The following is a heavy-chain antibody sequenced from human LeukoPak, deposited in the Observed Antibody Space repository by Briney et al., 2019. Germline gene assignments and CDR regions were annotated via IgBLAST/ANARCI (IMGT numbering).Heavy chain of an antibody. CDR1: GGSISSGGYY. CDR2: IYYSGST. D-gene: IGHD5-12*01. CDR3: ARALGGDGGYVSFDY. Sequence: SQTLSLTCTVSGGSISSGGYYWSWIRQHPGKGLEWIGYIYYSGSTNYNPSLKSRVTVSLDTSKNQFSLKLSSVTAADTAVYYCARALGGDGGYVSFDYWGQGTLVTVSS. V-gene: IGHV4-31*03. J-gene: IGHJ4*02.